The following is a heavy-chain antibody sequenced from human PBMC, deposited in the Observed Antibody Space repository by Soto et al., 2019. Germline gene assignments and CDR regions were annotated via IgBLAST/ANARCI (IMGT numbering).Heavy chain of an antibody. Sequence: QVQLQQSGPGLVKPSQTLSLTCDISGDSVSSNTVAWNWIRQSPSRGLEWLGRTYYRSKWYDDYAESVKSRITINPDTSMSKFSLHLNSVTPEDTAGYYCARSWFGHQVPWFDSWGQGTLVTVSS. CDR1: GDSVSSNTVA. J-gene: IGHJ5*01. CDR3: ARSWFGHQVPWFDS. CDR2: TYYRSKWYD. V-gene: IGHV6-1*01. D-gene: IGHD3-16*01.